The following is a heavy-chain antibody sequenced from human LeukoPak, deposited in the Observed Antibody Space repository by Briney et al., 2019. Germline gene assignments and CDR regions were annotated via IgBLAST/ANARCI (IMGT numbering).Heavy chain of an antibody. V-gene: IGHV3-23*01. D-gene: IGHD7-27*01. J-gene: IGHJ4*02. CDR2: ISPRGGGT. CDR3: GRDLAWGAFDY. Sequence: PGGSLRLSCAASGFTFSDYYMTWIRQAPGKGLEWVSGISPRGGGTYYADSVKGRFTISRDDSKNTLSLQMNSLRVEDTAVYYCGRDLAWGAFDYWGQGTLVTVSS. CDR1: GFTFSDYY.